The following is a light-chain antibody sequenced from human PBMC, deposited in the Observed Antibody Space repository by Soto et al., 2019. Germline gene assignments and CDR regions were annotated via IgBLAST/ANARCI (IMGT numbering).Light chain of an antibody. CDR2: GAS. CDR1: QSVSSN. J-gene: IGKJ4*01. Sequence: EIVMTQSPDTLSVSQGERATLSCRASQSVSSNLAWYQQRTGQSPRLLISGASTRATGIPDGCSGSGSGTNFTLTISSLEHEEFAVYYCQQYGSTPLTFGRGTKVDIK. CDR3: QQYGSTPLT. V-gene: IGKV3-20*01.